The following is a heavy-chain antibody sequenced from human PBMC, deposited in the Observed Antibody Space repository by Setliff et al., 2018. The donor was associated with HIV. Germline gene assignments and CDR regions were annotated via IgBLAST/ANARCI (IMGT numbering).Heavy chain of an antibody. D-gene: IGHD6-19*01. J-gene: IGHJ4*02. V-gene: IGHV4-34*01. CDR1: GGSFINYY. CDR3: ARDGGSSGWYFVLGYSDY. Sequence: SETLSLTCAVYGGSFINYYWSWIRQSPGKGLEWIGEITHSGSTNYNPSLKSRVTISVDTSKNQFSLKLTSVTAADTAMYYCARDGGSSGWYFVLGYSDYWGPGTLVTV. CDR2: ITHSGST.